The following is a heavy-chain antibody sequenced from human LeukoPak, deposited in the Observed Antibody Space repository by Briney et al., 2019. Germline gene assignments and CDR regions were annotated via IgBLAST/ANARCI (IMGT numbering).Heavy chain of an antibody. V-gene: IGHV3-23*01. Sequence: GGSLRLSCAASGFTFSTFAMSWVRQAPGKGLEWVSDINGSGGSTYYADSVKGRFTISRDNSKNTLYLQMNSLRAEDTAVYYCAKRIQSAMATGYWGQGTLVTVSS. D-gene: IGHD5-18*01. CDR1: GFTFSTFA. CDR3: AKRIQSAMATGY. CDR2: INGSGGST. J-gene: IGHJ4*02.